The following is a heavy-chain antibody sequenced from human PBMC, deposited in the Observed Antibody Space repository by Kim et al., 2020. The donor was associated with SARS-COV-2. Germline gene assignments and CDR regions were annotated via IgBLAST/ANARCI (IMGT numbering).Heavy chain of an antibody. CDR2: IYPGDSDT. Sequence: GESLKISCKGSGYSFTSYWIGWVRQMPGKGLEWMGIIYPGDSDTRYSPSFQGQVTISADKSISTAYLQWSSLKASDTAMYYCASSTNSHVLRYFDDDAFDIWGQGTMVTVSS. CDR3: ASSTNSHVLRYFDDDAFDI. J-gene: IGHJ3*02. V-gene: IGHV5-51*01. CDR1: GYSFTSYW. D-gene: IGHD3-9*01.